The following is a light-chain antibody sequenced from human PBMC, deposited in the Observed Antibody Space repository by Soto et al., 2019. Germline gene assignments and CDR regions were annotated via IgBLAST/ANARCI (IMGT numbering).Light chain of an antibody. Sequence: EIVMTQSPATLSVSPGERATLSCRASQSVSSNYLAWYQQKPGQAPRLLIYGASSRATGIPDRFSGSGSGTDFTLTISRLEPEDFAVYYCQQYGSSPRTFGQGTRWIS. J-gene: IGKJ1*01. V-gene: IGKV3-20*01. CDR1: QSVSSNY. CDR3: QQYGSSPRT. CDR2: GAS.